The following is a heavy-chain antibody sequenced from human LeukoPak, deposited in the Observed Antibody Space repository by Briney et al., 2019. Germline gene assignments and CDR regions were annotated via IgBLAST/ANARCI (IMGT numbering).Heavy chain of an antibody. D-gene: IGHD5-12*01. CDR3: ARVSSVWIKDYYYYMDV. J-gene: IGHJ6*03. V-gene: IGHV4-34*01. Sequence: SETLSLTCAVYGGSFSGYYWSWIRQPPGQGLEWIGEINHSGSTNYNPSLKRRVTISVDTSKNQFSLKLSSVTAADTAVYYCARVSSVWIKDYYYYMDVWGKGTTVTVSS. CDR1: GGSFSGYY. CDR2: INHSGST.